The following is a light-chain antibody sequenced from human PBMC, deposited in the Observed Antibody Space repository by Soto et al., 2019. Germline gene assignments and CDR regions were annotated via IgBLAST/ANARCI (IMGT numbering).Light chain of an antibody. CDR2: AAS. Sequence: DIQMTQSPSSLSASVGDRVTITCRASQGISNYLVWYQQKPGKVPTLLIYAASTLQSGVPARFSGSGSGTDFTLTISSLQPEDVATYYCQKYNSAPWTFGQGTKVEIK. CDR3: QKYNSAPWT. J-gene: IGKJ1*01. V-gene: IGKV1-27*01. CDR1: QGISNY.